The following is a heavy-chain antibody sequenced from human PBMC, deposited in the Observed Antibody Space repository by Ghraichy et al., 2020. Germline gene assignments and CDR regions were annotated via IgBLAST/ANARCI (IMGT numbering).Heavy chain of an antibody. CDR1: GFTFSSYA. CDR3: AKAHYYDSSGYYLPYWYFDL. J-gene: IGHJ2*01. CDR2: ISGSGGST. D-gene: IGHD3-22*01. Sequence: GGSLRLSCAASGFTFSSYAMSWVRQAPGKGLEWVSAISGSGGSTYYADSVKGRFTISRDNSKNTLYLQMNSLRAEDTAVYYCAKAHYYDSSGYYLPYWYFDLWGRGTLVTVSS. V-gene: IGHV3-23*01.